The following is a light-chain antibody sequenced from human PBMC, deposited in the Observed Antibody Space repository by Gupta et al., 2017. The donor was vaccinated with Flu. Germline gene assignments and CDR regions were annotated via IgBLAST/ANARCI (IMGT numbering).Light chain of an antibody. V-gene: IGKV1-39*01. J-gene: IGKJ3*01. CDR1: SGISSY. CDR3: QQSYSTA. CDR2: AGS. Sequence: DIQMTQSPSSLSASVGDRVTITCRTSSGISSYLNWYQQKPGKAPKLLITAGSHLHSDVPSRFRGSGSGTDVTLTISSLQPEDFATYYCQQSYSTAFGPGTKVDLK.